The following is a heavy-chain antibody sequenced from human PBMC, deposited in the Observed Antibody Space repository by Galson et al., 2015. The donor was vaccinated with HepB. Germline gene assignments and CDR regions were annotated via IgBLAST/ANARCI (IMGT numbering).Heavy chain of an antibody. CDR1: GYSFSTHG. V-gene: IGHV1-24*01. CDR3: ATGHLKWELRVADY. J-gene: IGHJ4*02. Sequence: QSGAEVKKPGASVKVSCKSSGYSFSTHGISWVRQAPGKGLEWMGGFDPEDGETIYAQKFQGRVTMTEDTSTDTAYMELSSLRSEDTAVYYCATGHLKWELRVADYWGQGTLVTVSS. D-gene: IGHD1-26*01. CDR2: FDPEDGET.